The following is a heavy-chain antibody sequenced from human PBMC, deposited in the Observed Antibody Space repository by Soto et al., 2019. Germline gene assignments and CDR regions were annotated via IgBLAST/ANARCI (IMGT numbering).Heavy chain of an antibody. J-gene: IGHJ2*01. CDR2: ISSSSSYI. V-gene: IGHV3-21*01. CDR3: ARDGLGYCSSTSCYGWYFDL. CDR1: GFTFSSYS. Sequence: EVQLVESGGGLVKPGGSLRLSCAASGFTFSSYSMNWVRQAPGKGLEWVSSISSSSSYIYYADSVKGRFTISRDNAKNSLYLQMNSLRAEDTAVYYCARDGLGYCSSTSCYGWYFDLWGRGTLVTVSS. D-gene: IGHD2-2*01.